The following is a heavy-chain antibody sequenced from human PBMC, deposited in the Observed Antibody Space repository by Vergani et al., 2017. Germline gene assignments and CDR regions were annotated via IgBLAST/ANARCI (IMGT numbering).Heavy chain of an antibody. CDR2: IYYSGST. D-gene: IGHD1-26*01. CDR1: GGSVSSGSYY. V-gene: IGHV4-61*10. Sequence: QVQLQESGPGLVKPSETLSLTCTVSGGSVSSGSYYWSWIRQPAGKGLEWIGYIYYSGSTNYNPSLKRRVAISVDTSKHQFSLKLSSVTAADTAVYYCARGGADADXFDYWGQGTLVTVSS. J-gene: IGHJ4*02. CDR3: ARGGADADXFDY.